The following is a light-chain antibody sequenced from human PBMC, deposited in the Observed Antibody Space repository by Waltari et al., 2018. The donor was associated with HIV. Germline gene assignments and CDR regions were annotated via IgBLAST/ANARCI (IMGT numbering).Light chain of an antibody. CDR3: AAWDDSLSGRV. CDR1: NSNIGINY. CDR2: WDN. V-gene: IGLV1-47*01. Sequence: QSVLTQPPSASGTPGQRVTIYCSGSNSNIGINYVYWYQQLPGTAPKLLIYWDNQRPSGVPGRFSGSKSGTSASLAISGLRSEDEADYYCAAWDDSLSGRVFGGGTNLTAL. J-gene: IGLJ3*02.